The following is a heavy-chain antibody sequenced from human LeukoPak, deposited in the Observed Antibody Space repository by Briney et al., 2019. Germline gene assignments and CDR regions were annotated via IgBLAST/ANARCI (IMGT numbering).Heavy chain of an antibody. Sequence: PSETLSLTCTVSGGSISSYYWSWIRQPPGKGLEWIGYIYYTGSTNYNPSLKSRVTISLDTSKNQFSLKLTSVTAADTAVYYCARARDYDFWSGYPTPGAFDIWGQGTMVTVSS. D-gene: IGHD3-3*01. CDR2: IYYTGST. CDR3: ARARDYDFWSGYPTPGAFDI. V-gene: IGHV4-59*01. CDR1: GGSISSYY. J-gene: IGHJ3*02.